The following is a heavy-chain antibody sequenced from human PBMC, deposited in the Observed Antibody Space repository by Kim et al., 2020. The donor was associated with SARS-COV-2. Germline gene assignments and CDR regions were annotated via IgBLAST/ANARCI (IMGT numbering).Heavy chain of an antibody. CDR2: IYYSGST. D-gene: IGHD3-10*01. Sequence: SETLSLICTVSGGSISSGGYYWSWIRQHPGKGLEWIGYIYYSGSTYYNPSLKSRVTISVDTAKNQFSLKLSSVTAAGTAVYYCARANVTMVRYDHCGQGTLVTVSS. CDR1: GGSISSGGYY. V-gene: IGHV4-31*03. J-gene: IGHJ4*02. CDR3: ARANVTMVRYDH.